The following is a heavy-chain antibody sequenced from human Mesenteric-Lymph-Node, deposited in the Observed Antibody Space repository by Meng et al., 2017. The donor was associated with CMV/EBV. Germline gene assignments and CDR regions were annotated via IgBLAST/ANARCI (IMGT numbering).Heavy chain of an antibody. J-gene: IGHJ5*02. Sequence: SETLSLTCTVSGGSISSSSYYWGWIRQPPGKGLEWIGEIYSGRNTYYNPSLKSRVTISVDTSKNQFSLRLTSVTAADTAVYYCASGWRVVVPAAPKSDWFDPWGQGTLVTVSS. CDR1: GGSISSSSYY. CDR2: IYSGRNT. D-gene: IGHD2-2*01. V-gene: IGHV4-39*07. CDR3: ASGWRVVVPAAPKSDWFDP.